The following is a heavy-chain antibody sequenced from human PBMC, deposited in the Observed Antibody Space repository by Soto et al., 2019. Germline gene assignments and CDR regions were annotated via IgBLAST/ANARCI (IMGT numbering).Heavy chain of an antibody. Sequence: QVQLVQSGAEVKKPGSSVKVSCKASGGTFSIYAISWVRQAAGQGLEWMGVIIPIFGRANYAQKFQGRVTIAADKSSSVGSMDASSLRADDTAVYYCARENRPMFGVHVPPYYYFGMGFWGECSTVTASS. J-gene: IGHJ6*04. CDR1: GGTFSIYA. CDR3: ARENRPMFGVHVPPYYYFGMGF. V-gene: IGHV1-69*06. CDR2: IIPIFGRA. D-gene: IGHD3-3*01.